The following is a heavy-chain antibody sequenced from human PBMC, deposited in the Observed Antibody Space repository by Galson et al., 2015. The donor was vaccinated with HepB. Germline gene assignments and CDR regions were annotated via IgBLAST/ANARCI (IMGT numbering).Heavy chain of an antibody. CDR3: ARRIAAAGTFEAFDI. D-gene: IGHD6-13*01. V-gene: IGHV3-21*01. Sequence: SLRLSCAASGFNFSSYSMNWVRQAPGKGLEWVSSISSSSSYIYYADSVKGRFTISRDNAKNSLYLQMNSRRAGDTAVYYCARRIAAAGTFEAFDIWGQGTMVTVSS. CDR1: GFNFSSYS. CDR2: ISSSSSYI. J-gene: IGHJ3*02.